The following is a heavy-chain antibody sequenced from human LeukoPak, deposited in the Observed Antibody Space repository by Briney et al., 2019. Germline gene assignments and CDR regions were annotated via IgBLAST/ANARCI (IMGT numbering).Heavy chain of an antibody. Sequence: ASVKVSCKASGYTFTGYYMHWVRQAPGQGLERMGWINPNSGGTNYAQKFQGRVTMTRDTSISTAYMELSRLRSDDTAVYYCARASRITIFGVVITGAFDIWGQGTMVTVSS. CDR3: ARASRITIFGVVITGAFDI. V-gene: IGHV1-2*02. J-gene: IGHJ3*02. D-gene: IGHD3-3*01. CDR1: GYTFTGYY. CDR2: INPNSGGT.